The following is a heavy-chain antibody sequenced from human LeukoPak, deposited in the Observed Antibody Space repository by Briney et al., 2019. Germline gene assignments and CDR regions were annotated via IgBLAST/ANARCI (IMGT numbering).Heavy chain of an antibody. Sequence: SETLSLTCSVSGGSISSHYWSWIRQPPGKGLEWIGYIYYSGSTNYNPSLKSRVTISVDTSKKQFSLKLSSVTAADTAVYYCASLGRYYDILTGYSPSWYFDYWGQGTLVTVSS. CDR3: ASLGRYYDILTGYSPSWYFDY. CDR2: IYYSGST. V-gene: IGHV4-59*08. J-gene: IGHJ4*02. D-gene: IGHD3-9*01. CDR1: GGSISSHY.